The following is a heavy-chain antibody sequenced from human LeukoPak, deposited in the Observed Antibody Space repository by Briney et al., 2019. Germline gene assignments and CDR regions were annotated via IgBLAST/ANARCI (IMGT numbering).Heavy chain of an antibody. J-gene: IGHJ4*02. CDR1: GFTFSSYA. CDR2: ISSNGGST. CDR3: ARGQAPPGYYFDY. V-gene: IGHV3-64*01. Sequence: PGGSLRLSCAASGFTFSSYAMHWVRQAPGKGLEYVSAISSNGGSTYYANSVKGRFTISRDNSRNTLYLQMGSLRAEDMAVYYCARGQAPPGYYFDYWGQGTLVTVSS.